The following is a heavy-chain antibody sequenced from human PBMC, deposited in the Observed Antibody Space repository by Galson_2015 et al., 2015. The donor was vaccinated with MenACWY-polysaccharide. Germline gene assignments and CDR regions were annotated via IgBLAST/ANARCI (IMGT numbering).Heavy chain of an antibody. CDR1: GYTFTSYG. CDR2: ISAYNGNT. Sequence: CTASGYTFTSYGLSWVRQAPGQGLEWMGWISAYNGNTNYAQKLQGRVTMTTDTSTSTAYMELRSLRSDDTAVYYCATYSYGFMGYWGQGTLVTVSS. D-gene: IGHD5-18*01. CDR3: ATYSYGFMGY. J-gene: IGHJ4*02. V-gene: IGHV1-18*01.